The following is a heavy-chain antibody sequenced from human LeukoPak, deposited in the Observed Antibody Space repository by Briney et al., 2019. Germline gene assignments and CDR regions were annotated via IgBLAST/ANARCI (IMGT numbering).Heavy chain of an antibody. CDR3: ARVRTYCSGGSCYSMGFDY. CDR2: ISAYNGNT. CDR1: GYTFTSYG. Sequence: GASVKVSYKASGYTFTSYGISWVRQAPGQGLEWMGWISAYNGNTNYAQKLQGRVTMTTDTSTSTAYMELRSLRSDDTAVYYCARVRTYCSGGSCYSMGFDYWGQGTLVTVSS. D-gene: IGHD2-15*01. J-gene: IGHJ4*02. V-gene: IGHV1-18*01.